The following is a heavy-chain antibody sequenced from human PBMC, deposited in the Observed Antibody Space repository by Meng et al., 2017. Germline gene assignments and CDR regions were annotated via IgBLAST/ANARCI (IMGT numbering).Heavy chain of an antibody. CDR3: ARDRVLLWFGEPGNDAFDI. D-gene: IGHD3-10*01. J-gene: IGHJ3*02. CDR1: GFTFSSYG. V-gene: IGHV3-33*01. Sequence: GGSLRLSCAASGFTFSSYGMHWVRQAPGKGLEWVAVIWYDGSNKYYADSVKGRFTISRDNSKNTLYLQMNSLRAEDTAVYYCARDRVLLWFGEPGNDAFDIWGQGTMVTVSS. CDR2: IWYDGSNK.